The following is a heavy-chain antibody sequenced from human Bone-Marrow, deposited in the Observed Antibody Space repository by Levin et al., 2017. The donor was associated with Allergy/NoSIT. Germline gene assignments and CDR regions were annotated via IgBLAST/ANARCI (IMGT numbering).Heavy chain of an antibody. V-gene: IGHV3-23*01. CDR3: AKAGPRIAVAGTRYFDY. CDR2: ISYTGDTT. CDR1: GFTFTGYG. J-gene: IGHJ4*02. Sequence: GESLKISCAASGFTFTGYGMTWVRQAPGKGLEWVSTISYTGDTTYYADSVKGRFTISRDNSKNTLYLQMNSLRVEDTAVYYCAKAGPRIAVAGTRYFDYWGQGILVTVCS. D-gene: IGHD6-19*01.